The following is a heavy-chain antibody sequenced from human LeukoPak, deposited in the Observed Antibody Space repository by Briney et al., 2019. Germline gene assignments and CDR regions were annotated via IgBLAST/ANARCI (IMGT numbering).Heavy chain of an antibody. V-gene: IGHV4-4*07. D-gene: IGHD3-10*01. J-gene: IGHJ4*02. CDR2: IYTSGST. Sequence: SETLSLTCTVSCGSISNSYWSWIRQPAGKGLEWIGRIYTSGSTNYNPSLKSRVTMSVDTSKNQFSLRVTSVTAADTAVYYCAGGSGSSPSWGQGTLVTVSS. CDR1: CGSISNSY. CDR3: AGGSGSSPS.